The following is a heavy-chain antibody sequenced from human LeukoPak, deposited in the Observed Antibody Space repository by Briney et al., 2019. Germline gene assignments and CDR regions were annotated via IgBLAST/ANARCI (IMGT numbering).Heavy chain of an antibody. Sequence: KDGGSLRLSCAASGFTFSDYYMSWIRQAPGKGLEWVSYISSSGSTIYYADSVKGRFTISRDNAKNSLYLQMSSLRAEDTAVYYCARATSKASLLWFGEFGYWGQGTLVTVSS. D-gene: IGHD3-10*01. CDR1: GFTFSDYY. V-gene: IGHV3-11*01. J-gene: IGHJ4*02. CDR2: ISSSGSTI. CDR3: ARATSKASLLWFGEFGY.